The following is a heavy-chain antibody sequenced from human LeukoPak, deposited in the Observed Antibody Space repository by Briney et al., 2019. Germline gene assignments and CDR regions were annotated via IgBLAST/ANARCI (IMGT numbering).Heavy chain of an antibody. D-gene: IGHD2-15*01. V-gene: IGHV5-51*01. CDR3: AVRRSLYCSGGSCYDAFDI. J-gene: IGHJ3*02. Sequence: GESLQISCKGSGYSFTSYWIGWVRQMPGKGLEWMGIIYPGDSGTRYSPSFQGQVTISADKSISTAYLQWSSLKASDTAMYYCAVRRSLYCSGGSCYDAFDIWGQGTMVTVSS. CDR2: IYPGDSGT. CDR1: GYSFTSYW.